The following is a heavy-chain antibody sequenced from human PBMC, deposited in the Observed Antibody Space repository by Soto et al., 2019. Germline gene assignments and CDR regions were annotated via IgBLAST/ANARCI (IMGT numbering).Heavy chain of an antibody. D-gene: IGHD4-17*01. J-gene: IGHJ3*02. CDR3: ARVLIRNYGAAFDI. Sequence: APGKGLEWVAVIWYDGSNKYYADSVKGRFTISRDNSKNTLYLQMNSLRAEDTAVYYRARVLIRNYGAAFDIWGQGTMVTVSS. V-gene: IGHV3-33*01. CDR2: IWYDGSNK.